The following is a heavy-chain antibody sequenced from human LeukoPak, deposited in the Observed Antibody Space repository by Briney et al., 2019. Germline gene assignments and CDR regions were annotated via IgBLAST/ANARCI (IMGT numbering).Heavy chain of an antibody. CDR2: IYYSGST. V-gene: IGHV4-31*03. D-gene: IGHD3-9*01. CDR3: ARERTLDQYYDILTGYDDAFDV. J-gene: IGHJ3*01. CDR1: GGSISSGGYY. Sequence: SQTLSLTCTVSGGSISSGGYYWRWIRQHPGKGLEWIGYIYYSGSTYYNPSLKSRVTISVDTSKNQYSLQLSSVTAADTAVYYCARERTLDQYYDILTGYDDAFDVWGQGTMVTVSS.